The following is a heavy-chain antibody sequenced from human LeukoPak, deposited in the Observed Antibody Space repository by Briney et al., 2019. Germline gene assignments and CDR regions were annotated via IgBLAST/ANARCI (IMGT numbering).Heavy chain of an antibody. CDR2: IMPLFGTA. CDR1: GGTFNNSA. J-gene: IGHJ5*02. Sequence: SVKVSXKTSGGTFNNSAISWVRQAPGQGLEWLGGIMPLFGTAGYAQKFQGRVTITKDESTRTVYLELTGLTSDDTAVYYCARDVHGDYGSGWFDPWGQGTLVSVSS. D-gene: IGHD4-17*01. CDR3: ARDVHGDYGSGWFDP. V-gene: IGHV1-69*05.